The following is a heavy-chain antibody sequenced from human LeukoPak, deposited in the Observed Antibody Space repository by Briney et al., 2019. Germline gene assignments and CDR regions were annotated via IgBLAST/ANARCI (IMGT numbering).Heavy chain of an antibody. CDR2: IYYSGST. CDR3: ARESRVPEYFDY. CDR1: GGSISSYY. V-gene: IGHV4-59*01. J-gene: IGHJ4*02. Sequence: SETLSLTCTVSGGSISSYYWNWIRQPPGKGLEWIGYIYYSGSTNYNPSLKSRVTISVDTSKNQFSLKLSSVTAADTAVYYCARESRVPEYFDYWGQGTLVTVSS. D-gene: IGHD6-6*01.